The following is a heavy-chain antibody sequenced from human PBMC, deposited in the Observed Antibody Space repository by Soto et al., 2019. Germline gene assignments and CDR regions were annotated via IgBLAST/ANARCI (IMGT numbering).Heavy chain of an antibody. V-gene: IGHV4-30-2*01. CDR3: ARGPQLWFDPYYGMDV. Sequence: SETLSLTCTVSGGSISSGGYYWSWIRQHPGKGLEWIGYIYHSGSTYYNPSLKSRVTISVDRSKNQFSLKLSSVTAADTAVYYCARGPQLWFDPYYGMDVWGQGTTVTVSS. CDR1: GGSISSGGYY. J-gene: IGHJ6*02. D-gene: IGHD3-10*01. CDR2: IYHSGST.